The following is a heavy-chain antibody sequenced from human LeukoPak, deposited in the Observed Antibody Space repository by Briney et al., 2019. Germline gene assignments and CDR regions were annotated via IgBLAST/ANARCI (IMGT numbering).Heavy chain of an antibody. V-gene: IGHV3-30*18. D-gene: IGHD5-24*01. CDR2: ISYDGSNK. CDR1: GFTFSSYG. CDR3: AKGRWGRGPDFDY. Sequence: PGRSLRLSCAASGFTFSSYGMHWVRQAPGKGLEWVAVISYDGSNKYYADSVKGRFTISRDNSKNTLYLQMNSLRAEDTAVYYCAKGRWGRGPDFDYWGQGTLVTVSS. J-gene: IGHJ4*02.